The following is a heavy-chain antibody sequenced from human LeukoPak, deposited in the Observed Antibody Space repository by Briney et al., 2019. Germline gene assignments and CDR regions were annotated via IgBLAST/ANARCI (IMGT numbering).Heavy chain of an antibody. J-gene: IGHJ5*02. Sequence: SETLSLACAVYGGSFSDYYWSWIRQSPGKGLEWIGEINHSGSTYYNPSLKSRVTISLDTSKSQFSLKLTSVTAADTAVYYCARKQGGQLVNTRRWFDPWGQGTLVTVSS. CDR3: ARKQGGQLVNTRRWFDP. D-gene: IGHD6-13*01. CDR1: GGSFSDYY. V-gene: IGHV4-34*01. CDR2: INHSGST.